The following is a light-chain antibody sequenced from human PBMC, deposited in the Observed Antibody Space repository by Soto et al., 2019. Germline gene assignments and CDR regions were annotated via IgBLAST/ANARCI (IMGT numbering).Light chain of an antibody. CDR3: SSYTTSNTRQRV. CDR1: SSDVGGYNY. Sequence: QSVLTQPASVSRSPGQSITISCTGTSSDVGGYNYVSWYQQHPGKAPKFMIYDVSNRPSGVSNRFSGSKSGNTASLTISGLQAEDEADYYCSSYTTSNTRQRVFGTRTKVTVL. V-gene: IGLV2-14*01. J-gene: IGLJ1*01. CDR2: DVS.